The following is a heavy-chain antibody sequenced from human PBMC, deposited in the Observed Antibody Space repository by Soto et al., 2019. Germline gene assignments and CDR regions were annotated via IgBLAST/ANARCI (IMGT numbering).Heavy chain of an antibody. D-gene: IGHD6-13*01. CDR1: GFTFSSYG. CDR2: IWYDGSNK. V-gene: IGHV3-33*01. J-gene: IGHJ4*02. Sequence: PVGSLRLSCAASGFTFSSYGMHWVRQAPGKGLEWVAVIWYDGSNKYYADSVKGRFTISRDNSKNTLYLQMNSLRAEDTAVYYCARDGGDSSSFLGGPPFDYWGQGTLVTVSS. CDR3: ARDGGDSSSFLGGPPFDY.